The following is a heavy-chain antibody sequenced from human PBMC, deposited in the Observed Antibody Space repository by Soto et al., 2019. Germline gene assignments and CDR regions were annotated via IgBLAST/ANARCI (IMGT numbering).Heavy chain of an antibody. J-gene: IGHJ4*02. D-gene: IGHD3-22*01. CDR1: GFTFSSYG. Sequence: GGSLRLSCAASGFTFSSYGMHWVRQAPGKGLEWVAVISYDGSNKYYADSVKGRFTISRDNSKNTLYLQMNSLRAEDTAVYYCAKARDGSAGYWGQGTLVTVSS. V-gene: IGHV3-30*18. CDR3: AKARDGSAGY. CDR2: ISYDGSNK.